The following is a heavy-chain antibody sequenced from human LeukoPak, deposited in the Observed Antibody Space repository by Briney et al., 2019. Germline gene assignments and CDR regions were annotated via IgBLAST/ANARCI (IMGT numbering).Heavy chain of an antibody. V-gene: IGHV3-30-3*01. CDR2: MSYGGTSK. D-gene: IGHD6-13*01. J-gene: IGHJ4*02. CDR3: ARGGGSSWSPLDY. Sequence: GGSLRLSCAASGFTFGPYSMHWVRQAPGKGLDWVAFMSYGGTSKYYADSVKGRFTISRDNSKNTLYLQMNSLRAEDTAVYYCARGGGSSWSPLDYWGQGTLVTVSS. CDR1: GFTFGPYS.